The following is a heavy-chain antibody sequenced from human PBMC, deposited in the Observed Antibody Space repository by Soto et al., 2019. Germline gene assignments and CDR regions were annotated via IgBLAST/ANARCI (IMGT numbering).Heavy chain of an antibody. CDR3: ARILNRAPTN. Sequence: GGSLRLSCAASEFTVSSNHMSWVRQAPGKGLEWVSLIYGGGTSYYADSVRGRFTISRDNSKNTLYLQMNSLRAEDTAVYYCARILNRAPTNWGQGTLVTVSS. V-gene: IGHV3-53*01. J-gene: IGHJ4*02. CDR1: EFTVSSNH. CDR2: IYGGGTS.